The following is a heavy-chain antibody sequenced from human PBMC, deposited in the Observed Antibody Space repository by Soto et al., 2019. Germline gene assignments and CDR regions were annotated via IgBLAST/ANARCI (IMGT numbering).Heavy chain of an antibody. CDR2: IIPIFGTA. CDR1: GGTFSSYA. D-gene: IGHD6-25*01. Sequence: EASVKVSCKASGGTFSSYAISWVRQAPGQGLEWMGGIIPIFGTANYAQKFQGRVTITADESTSTAYMELSSLRSEDTAVYYCARGGGWYYGMDVWGQGTTVTVSS. CDR3: ARGGGWYYGMDV. J-gene: IGHJ6*02. V-gene: IGHV1-69*13.